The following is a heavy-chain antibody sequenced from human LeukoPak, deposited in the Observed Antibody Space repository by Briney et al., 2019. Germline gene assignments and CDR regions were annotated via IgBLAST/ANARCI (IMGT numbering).Heavy chain of an antibody. CDR1: GFTFSSYA. CDR3: AKYGRSMVRGLPDYYGMDV. CDR2: ISYDGSNK. Sequence: GGSLRLSCAASGFTFSSYAMHWVRQAPGKGLEWVAVISYDGSNKYYADSVKGRFTISRDNSKNTLYLQMNSLRAEDTAVYYCAKYGRSMVRGLPDYYGMDVWGQGTTVTASS. D-gene: IGHD3-10*01. V-gene: IGHV3-30-3*02. J-gene: IGHJ6*02.